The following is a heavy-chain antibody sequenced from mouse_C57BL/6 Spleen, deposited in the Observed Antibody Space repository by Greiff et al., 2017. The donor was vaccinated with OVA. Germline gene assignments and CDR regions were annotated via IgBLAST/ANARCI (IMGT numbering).Heavy chain of an antibody. V-gene: IGHV1-80*01. J-gene: IGHJ2*01. CDR3: ARRYDSYYFDY. Sequence: QVQLQQSGAELVKPGASVKISCKASGYAFSSYWMNWVKQRPGKGLEWIGQIYPGDGDTNYNGKFKGKATLTADKSSSTAYMQLSSLTSEDSAVYFCARRYDSYYFDYWGQGTTLTVSS. CDR1: GYAFSSYW. D-gene: IGHD2-4*01. CDR2: IYPGDGDT.